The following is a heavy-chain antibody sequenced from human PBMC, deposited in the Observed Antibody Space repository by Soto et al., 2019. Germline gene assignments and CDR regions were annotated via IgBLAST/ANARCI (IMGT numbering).Heavy chain of an antibody. CDR1: GYTFTSYY. CDR2: INPSGGST. V-gene: IGHV1-46*03. Sequence: GASVKVSCKASGYTFTSYYMHWVRQAPGQGLEWMGIINPSGGSTSYAQKVQGRGTMTRDTSTGTVYRELGSLRSEDPAVYSCARDRTPVTLLVHGARGTLVPVPS. D-gene: IGHD4-17*01. J-gene: IGHJ4*02. CDR3: ARDRTPVTLLVH.